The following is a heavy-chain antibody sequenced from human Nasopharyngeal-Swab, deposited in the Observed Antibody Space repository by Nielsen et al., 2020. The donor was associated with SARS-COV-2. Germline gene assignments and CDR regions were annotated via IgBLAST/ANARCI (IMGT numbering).Heavy chain of an antibody. J-gene: IGHJ4*02. V-gene: IGHV3-33*05. D-gene: IGHD3-10*01. CDR2: ISYDGSNK. Sequence: VRQAPGKGLEWVAVISYDGSNKYYADSVKGRFTISRDNVKNSLYLQMNSLRAEDTAVYYCASYKMGIDYWGQGTLVTVSS. CDR3: ASYKMGIDY.